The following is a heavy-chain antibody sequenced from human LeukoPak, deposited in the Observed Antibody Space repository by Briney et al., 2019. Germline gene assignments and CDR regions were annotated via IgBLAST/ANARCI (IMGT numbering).Heavy chain of an antibody. J-gene: IGHJ5*02. Sequence: GGSLRLSCVASGFTFSSYDMAWILQAPGKGLEWVAVISYDGSNKYYADSVKGRFTISRGNSKNTLYLQMNSLRGEDRAVYYCAKDEDESITGGNWFDPWGQGTLVTVSS. CDR3: AKDEDESITGGNWFDP. CDR1: GFTFSSYD. CDR2: ISYDGSNK. V-gene: IGHV3-30*18. D-gene: IGHD1-14*01.